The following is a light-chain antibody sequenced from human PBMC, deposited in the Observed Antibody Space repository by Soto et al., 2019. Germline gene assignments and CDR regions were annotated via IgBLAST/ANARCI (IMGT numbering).Light chain of an antibody. J-gene: IGKJ1*01. CDR2: GAS. V-gene: IGKV3-15*01. Sequence: EIVMTHSPATLSVSPWERATLSFSASQSVSSNLAWYQQKPGQAPRLLIYGASTRATGIPARFSGSGSGTEFTLTISSLQSEDFAVYYCQQYNNWLTWTFGQGTKVDIK. CDR1: QSVSSN. CDR3: QQYNNWLTWT.